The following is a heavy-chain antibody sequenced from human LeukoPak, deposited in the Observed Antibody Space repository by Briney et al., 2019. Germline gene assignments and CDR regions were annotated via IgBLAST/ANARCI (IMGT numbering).Heavy chain of an antibody. J-gene: IGHJ4*02. V-gene: IGHV3-11*01. Sequence: GGSLRLSCAASGFTFSDFYMSWIRQAPGKGLEWVSYISSSGSTIYYADSVKGRFTISRDNAKNSLYLQMNSLRAEDTAVYYCARTGQQQLYFIDYWGQGTLVTVSS. D-gene: IGHD6-13*01. CDR3: ARTGQQQLYFIDY. CDR2: ISSSGSTI. CDR1: GFTFSDFY.